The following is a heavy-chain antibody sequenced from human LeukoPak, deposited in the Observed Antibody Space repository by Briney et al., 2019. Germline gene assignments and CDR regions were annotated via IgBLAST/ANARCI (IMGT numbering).Heavy chain of an antibody. CDR3: ARVEGGSKWFDP. J-gene: IGHJ5*02. D-gene: IGHD3-10*01. Sequence: GGSLRLSCAASGFTFSTYAMHWVRQAPGKGLEWVAVISYDGSNKDYADSVKGRFTISRDNSKNTLYLQMNSLRAEDTAVYYCARVEGGSKWFDPWGQGTLVTVSS. CDR1: GFTFSTYA. CDR2: ISYDGSNK. V-gene: IGHV3-30-3*01.